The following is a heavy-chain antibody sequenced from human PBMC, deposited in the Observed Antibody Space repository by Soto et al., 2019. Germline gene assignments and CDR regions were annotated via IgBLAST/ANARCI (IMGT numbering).Heavy chain of an antibody. D-gene: IGHD1-26*01. CDR3: ARRNPLVGATQTFDY. Sequence: PSETLSLTCTVSGGSISSYYWNWIRQPPGKGLEWIGYISYSGSTNYNPSLKSRVTISVDKSKNQFSLKLSSVTAADTAVYYCARRNPLVGATQTFDYWGQGTLVTVPQ. CDR2: ISYSGST. CDR1: GGSISSYY. V-gene: IGHV4-59*12. J-gene: IGHJ4*02.